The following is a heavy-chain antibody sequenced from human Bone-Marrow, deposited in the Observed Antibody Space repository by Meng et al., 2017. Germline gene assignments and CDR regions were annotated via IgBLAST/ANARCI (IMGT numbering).Heavy chain of an antibody. CDR2: MNPNSGNT. CDR1: GGTFSSYD. V-gene: IGHV1-8*02. CDR3: ARFLNYYDSSGYYW. D-gene: IGHD3-22*01. Sequence: QVQLVHAGAEVKKPGYSVKVSCKASGGTFSSYDINWVRQATGQGLEWMGWMNPNSGNTGYAQKFQGRVTMTRNTSISTAYMELSSLRSEDTAVYYCARFLNYYDSSGYYWWGQGTLVTVSS. J-gene: IGHJ4*02.